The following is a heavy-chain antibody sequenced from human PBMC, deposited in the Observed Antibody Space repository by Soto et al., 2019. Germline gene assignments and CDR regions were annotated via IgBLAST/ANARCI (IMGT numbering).Heavy chain of an antibody. Sequence: PGESPKISCKGPVYSFPSYWIGWVRQMPGKGLGWMGIIYPGDSDTRYSPSFQAQVTIPADKYVSTAYLQWSSMKGLDTAVYYCARIIAAPLNYGMDVWGQGTTVTVSS. V-gene: IGHV5-51*01. D-gene: IGHD6-6*01. CDR2: IYPGDSDT. CDR1: VYSFPSYW. J-gene: IGHJ6*02. CDR3: ARIIAAPLNYGMDV.